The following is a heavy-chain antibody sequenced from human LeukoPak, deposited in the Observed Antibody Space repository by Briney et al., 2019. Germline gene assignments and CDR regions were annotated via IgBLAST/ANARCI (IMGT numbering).Heavy chain of an antibody. V-gene: IGHV4-30-4*01. Sequence: SETLSLTCTVSGGSISSGDYYWSWIRQPPGKGLEWIAYIHYSGITSYNTSLKSRVTILLGTAKNQFSMKLNSVTAADTAVYYCARNAARHCTSTACWPRWFDPWRQGTLVPVSS. D-gene: IGHD2-2*01. CDR3: ARNAARHCTSTACWPRWFDP. J-gene: IGHJ5*02. CDR1: GGSISSGDYY. CDR2: IHYSGIT.